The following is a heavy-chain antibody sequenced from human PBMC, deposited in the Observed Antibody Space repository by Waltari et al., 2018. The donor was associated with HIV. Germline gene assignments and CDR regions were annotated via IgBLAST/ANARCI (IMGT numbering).Heavy chain of an antibody. D-gene: IGHD4-17*01. Sequence: QVQLVQSGAEVKKPGASVKVSCKVSVYTLPEFSMPWVRQAPGKGLEWMGGFDPEDGETIYAQKFQGRVTMTEDTSTDTAYMELSSLRSEDTAVYYCATCRDYRRNYYYYGMDVWGQGTTVTVSS. V-gene: IGHV1-24*01. CDR1: VYTLPEFS. CDR2: FDPEDGET. J-gene: IGHJ6*02. CDR3: ATCRDYRRNYYYYGMDV.